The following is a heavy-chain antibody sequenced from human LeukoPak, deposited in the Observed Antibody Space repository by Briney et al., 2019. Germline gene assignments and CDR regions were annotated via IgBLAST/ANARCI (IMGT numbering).Heavy chain of an antibody. J-gene: IGHJ4*02. D-gene: IGHD3-10*01. CDR1: GYTFTGYY. Sequence: ASVKVSCKASGYTFTGYYMHWVRQAPGQGLEWMGWINPNSGGTNYAQKFQGRVTMTRDTSISTAYMELSRLRSDDTAVYYCARDERLNYYYGSGTFYWGQGTLVTVSS. CDR3: ARDERLNYYYGSGTFY. V-gene: IGHV1-2*02. CDR2: INPNSGGT.